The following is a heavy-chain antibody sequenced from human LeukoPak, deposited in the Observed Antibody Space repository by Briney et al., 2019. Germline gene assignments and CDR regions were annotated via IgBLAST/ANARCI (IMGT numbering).Heavy chain of an antibody. Sequence: SETLSLTCAVYGGSFSGYYWSWIRQPPGKGLEWIGEINHSGSTNYNPSLKSRVTISVDTSKNQFSLKLSSVTAADTAVYYCARGRRLATPYYYYYMDVWGQGTLVTVSS. CDR3: ARGRRLATPYYYYYMDV. D-gene: IGHD2-15*01. V-gene: IGHV4-34*01. CDR1: GGSFSGYY. CDR2: INHSGST. J-gene: IGHJ6*03.